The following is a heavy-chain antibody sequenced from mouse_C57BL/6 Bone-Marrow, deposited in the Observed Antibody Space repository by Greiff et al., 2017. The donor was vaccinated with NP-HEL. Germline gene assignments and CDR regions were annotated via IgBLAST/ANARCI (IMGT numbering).Heavy chain of an antibody. CDR1: GFSLTSYG. J-gene: IGHJ1*03. CDR3: ARHAYGSSYHWYFDV. D-gene: IGHD1-1*01. CDR2: IWSDGST. Sequence: VKVVESGPGLVAPSQSLSITCTVSGFSLTSYGVHWVRQPPGKGLEWLVVIWSDGSTTYNSALKSRLSISKDNSKSQVFLKMNSLQTDDTAMYYCARHAYGSSYHWYFDVWGTGTTVTVSS. V-gene: IGHV2-6-1*01.